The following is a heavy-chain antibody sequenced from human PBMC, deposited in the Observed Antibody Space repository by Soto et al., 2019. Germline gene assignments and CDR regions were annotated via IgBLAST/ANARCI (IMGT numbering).Heavy chain of an antibody. Sequence: PSETLSLTCSVSGVSVSGGSYIWSWIRQPPGKGLEWIGYIFYTGSTNYDPSLKSRVTISIDTSRNQFSLKLISVTAADTAVYFCARGYYYRPGSYVDSWGQGTLVTVSS. V-gene: IGHV4-61*01. CDR3: ARGYYYRPGSYVDS. D-gene: IGHD3-10*01. J-gene: IGHJ4*02. CDR2: IFYTGST. CDR1: GVSVSGGSYI.